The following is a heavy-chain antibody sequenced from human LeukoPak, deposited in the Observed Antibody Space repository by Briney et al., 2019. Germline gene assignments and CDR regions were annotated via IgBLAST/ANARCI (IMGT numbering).Heavy chain of an antibody. V-gene: IGHV1-18*01. CDR1: GYTFTSYG. J-gene: IGHJ4*02. CDR3: ARDEYCSSTSCYSTRYFDY. D-gene: IGHD2-2*01. CDR2: ISAYNGNT. Sequence: WASVKVSCKASGYTFTSYGISWVRQAPGQGLEWMGWISAYNGNTNYAQKLQGRVTMTTDTSTSTAYMELRNLRSDDTAVYYCARDEYCSSTSCYSTRYFDYWGQGTLVTVSS.